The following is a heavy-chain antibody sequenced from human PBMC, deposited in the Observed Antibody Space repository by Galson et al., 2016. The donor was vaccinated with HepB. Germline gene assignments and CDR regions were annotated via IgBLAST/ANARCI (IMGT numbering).Heavy chain of an antibody. V-gene: IGHV3-53*01. J-gene: IGHJ4*02. D-gene: IGHD1-7*01. CDR3: ARDGNYGYT. CDR2: IYSGGGT. Sequence: SLRLSCAASGFSFSNYWMRWVRQAPGKGLEWVSLIYSGGGTHYVDSVKGRFIISRDNSKNTLYLQMNSLRVEDTAVYYCARDGNYGYTWGLGTLVTVSS. CDR1: GFSFSNYW.